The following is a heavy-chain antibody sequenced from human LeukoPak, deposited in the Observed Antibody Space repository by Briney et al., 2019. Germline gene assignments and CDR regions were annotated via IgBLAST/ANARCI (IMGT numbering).Heavy chain of an antibody. V-gene: IGHV3-23*01. J-gene: IGHJ4*02. CDR2: ISGSGGST. D-gene: IGHD3-9*01. CDR3: AKRMYYDILTGYSTEYYFDY. CDR1: GFTFSSYA. Sequence: GGSLRPSCAASGFTFSSYAMSWVRQAPGKGLEWVSAISGSGGSTYYADSVKGRFTISRDNSKNTLYLQMNSLRAEDTAVYYCAKRMYYDILTGYSTEYYFDYWGQGTLVTVSS.